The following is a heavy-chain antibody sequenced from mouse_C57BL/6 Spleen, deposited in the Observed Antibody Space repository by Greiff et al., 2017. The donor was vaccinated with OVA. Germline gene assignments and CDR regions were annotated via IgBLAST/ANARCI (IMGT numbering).Heavy chain of an antibody. J-gene: IGHJ2*01. V-gene: IGHV1-15*01. D-gene: IGHD4-1*01. CDR3: TRGLGLGGDYFDD. CDR2: IDPETGGT. CDR1: GYTFTDYE. Sequence: VKLMESGAELVRPGASVTLSCKASGYTFTDYEMHWVKQTPVHGLEWIGAIDPETGGTAYNQKFKGKAILTADKSSSTAYMELRSLTSEDSAVYYCTRGLGLGGDYFDDWGQGTTLTVSS.